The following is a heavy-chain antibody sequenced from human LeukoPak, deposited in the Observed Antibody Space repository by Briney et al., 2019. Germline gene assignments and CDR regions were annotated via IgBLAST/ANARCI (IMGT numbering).Heavy chain of an antibody. V-gene: IGHV4-34*01. Sequence: PSETLSLTCAVYGGSFSGYYWSWIRQPPGKGLEWIGEINHSGSTNYNPSLKSRVTISVDTSKNQFSLKLSSATAADTAVYYCARVARGGYCSSTSCRNWFDPWGQGTLVTVSS. J-gene: IGHJ5*02. CDR2: INHSGST. D-gene: IGHD2-2*01. CDR3: ARVARGGYCSSTSCRNWFDP. CDR1: GGSFSGYY.